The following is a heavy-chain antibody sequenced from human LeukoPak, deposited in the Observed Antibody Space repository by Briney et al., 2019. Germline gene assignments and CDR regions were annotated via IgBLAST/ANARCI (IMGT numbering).Heavy chain of an antibody. D-gene: IGHD4-23*01. CDR1: GFNFILFS. Sequence: GGSLRLSCTASGFNFILFSMNWVRQAPGKGLEWVSSISTSSDYIYYADSVKGRFTISRDNARNSLYLQMNSLRAEDTAVYYCARGATVRTPPVDYWGQGTLVTVSS. CDR2: ISTSSDYI. CDR3: ARGATVRTPPVDY. J-gene: IGHJ4*02. V-gene: IGHV3-21*01.